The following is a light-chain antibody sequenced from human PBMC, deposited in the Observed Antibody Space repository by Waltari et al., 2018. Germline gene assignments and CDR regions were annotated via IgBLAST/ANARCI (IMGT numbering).Light chain of an antibody. CDR2: DVS. CDR3: SSYTSSSTPGV. J-gene: IGLJ6*01. Sequence: QSALTQPASVSGSPGQSITISCTGTSSDVGGYNYVSWYQQHPGKAPKLMIYDVSNRPSGVAKRFSGSKSGNTASLTISGLQAEDEADYYCSSYTSSSTPGVFGSGTKVTVL. CDR1: SSDVGGYNY. V-gene: IGLV2-14*03.